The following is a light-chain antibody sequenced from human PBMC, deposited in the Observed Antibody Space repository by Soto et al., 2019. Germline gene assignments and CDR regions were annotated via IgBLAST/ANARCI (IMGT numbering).Light chain of an antibody. CDR3: QQDLRPPLT. V-gene: IGKV1-39*01. J-gene: IGKJ3*01. CDR2: XXS. CDR1: QSVDNY. Sequence: DIQMTQSPSSLSASVGDTVTLTCRASQSVDNYLKWYQQKPGKAPGXXXXXXSXXESGVPSRFXXXXXXXXXXXXISSLQPEDFATYYCQQDLRPPLTFGPGT.